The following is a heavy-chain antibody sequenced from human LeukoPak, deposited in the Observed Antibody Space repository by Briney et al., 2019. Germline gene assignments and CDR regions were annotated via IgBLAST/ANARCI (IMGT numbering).Heavy chain of an antibody. J-gene: IGHJ4*02. Sequence: ASVKVSCKASGYTFTSYDINWVRQATGQGLEWMGWMNPNSGNTGYAQKFQGRVTMTRNTSISTAYMELSSLRSDDTAVYYCARDSRITGTTWNYWGQGTLVTVSS. CDR1: GYTFTSYD. D-gene: IGHD1-7*01. CDR3: ARDSRITGTTWNY. V-gene: IGHV1-8*01. CDR2: MNPNSGNT.